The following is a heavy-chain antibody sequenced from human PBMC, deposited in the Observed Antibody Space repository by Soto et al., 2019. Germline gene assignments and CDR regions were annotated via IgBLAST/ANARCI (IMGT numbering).Heavy chain of an antibody. V-gene: IGHV4-34*01. D-gene: IGHD3-10*01. CDR2: INHSGST. CDR3: ASIVTMVRGVIPSSENNWFDP. Sequence: SETLSLTCAVYVGSFSGYYWSWIRQPPGKGLEWIGEINHSGSTNYNPSLKSRVTISVDTSKNQFSLKLSSVTAADTAVYYCASIVTMVRGVIPSSENNWFDPWGQGTLVTVSS. J-gene: IGHJ5*02. CDR1: VGSFSGYY.